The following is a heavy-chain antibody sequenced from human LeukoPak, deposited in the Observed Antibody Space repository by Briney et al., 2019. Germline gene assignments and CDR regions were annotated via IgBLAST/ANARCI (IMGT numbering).Heavy chain of an antibody. CDR3: ARADYDFVWGSYRLPDP. CDR1: GGSISSGSYY. J-gene: IGHJ5*02. D-gene: IGHD3-16*02. Sequence: SETLSLTCTVSGGSISSGSYYWSWIRQPAGKGLEWIGRIYTSGSTNYNPSLRSRVTISVDTSKSQFSLKLSSVTAADTAMYYCARADYDFVWGSYRLPDPWGQGTLVTVSS. V-gene: IGHV4-61*02. CDR2: IYTSGST.